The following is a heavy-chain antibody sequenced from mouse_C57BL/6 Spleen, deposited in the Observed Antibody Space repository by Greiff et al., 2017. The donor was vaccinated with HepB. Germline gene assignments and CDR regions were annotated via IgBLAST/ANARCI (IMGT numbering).Heavy chain of an antibody. Sequence: VQLQQPGAELVRSGSSVKLSCKASGYTFTSYWMHWVKQRPIQGLEWIGNIDPSDSETHYNQKFKDKATLTVDKSSSTAYMQLSSLTSEDSAVYYCAYDYDGAYYFDYWGQGTTLTVSS. D-gene: IGHD2-4*01. V-gene: IGHV1-52*01. CDR2: IDPSDSET. CDR1: GYTFTSYW. J-gene: IGHJ2*01. CDR3: AYDYDGAYYFDY.